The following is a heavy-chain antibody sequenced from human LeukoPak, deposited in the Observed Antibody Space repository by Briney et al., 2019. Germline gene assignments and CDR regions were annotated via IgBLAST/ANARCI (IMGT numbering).Heavy chain of an antibody. J-gene: IGHJ6*02. CDR1: GFTFSSYS. CDR3: ARGNRWLVFYYYGMDV. V-gene: IGHV3-48*01. Sequence: PGGSLRLSCAAAGFTFSSYSMNWVRQAPGEGLEWVSYISSSSRTIYYADSVKGRFTISRDNAKNSLYLQMNSLRAEDTAVYYCARGNRWLVFYYYGMDVWGQGTTVTVSS. CDR2: ISSSSRTI. D-gene: IGHD6-19*01.